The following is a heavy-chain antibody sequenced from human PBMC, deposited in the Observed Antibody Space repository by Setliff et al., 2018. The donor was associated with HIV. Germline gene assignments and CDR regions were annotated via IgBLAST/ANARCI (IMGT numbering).Heavy chain of an antibody. CDR2: INAGNGNT. J-gene: IGHJ3*02. V-gene: IGHV1-3*01. CDR1: GYTFTRYA. D-gene: IGHD2-15*01. CDR3: ARDIVVVVAAPDAFDI. Sequence: GASVKVSCKASGYTFTRYAIHWVRQAPGQRLEWMGWINAGNGNTNYAQKLQGRVTMTTDTSTSTAYMELRSLRSDDTAVYYCARDIVVVVAAPDAFDIWGQGTMVTVSS.